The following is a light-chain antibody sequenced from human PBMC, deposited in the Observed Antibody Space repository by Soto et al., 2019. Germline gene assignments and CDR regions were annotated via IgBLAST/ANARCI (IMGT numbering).Light chain of an antibody. J-gene: IGKJ4*01. CDR3: LESYSTAFT. CDR2: AAS. Sequence: DIQMTQSPSSLSASVGDRVTITCRASQSISSYLNWYQQKPGKAPELQIYAASSLHSGVPSRFSGSGSGTDFTLIISRLQAEDCATYCCLESYSTAFTDGGGTKVEIK. V-gene: IGKV1-39*01. CDR1: QSISSY.